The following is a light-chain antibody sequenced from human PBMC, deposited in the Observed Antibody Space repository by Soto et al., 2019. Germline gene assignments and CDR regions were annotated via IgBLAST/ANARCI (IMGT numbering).Light chain of an antibody. CDR3: DTWDDSLSGVV. CDR1: SSNIETND. V-gene: IGLV1-47*02. Sequence: QSVLTQPPSASGTPGQRVTISCSGSSSNIETNDIYWHQQLPGSAPNLLIYSNDQRPSGVPDRFSASKSGTSASLAISGLRSEAEAEYFCDTWDDSLSGVVFGGGTKLPVL. J-gene: IGLJ2*01. CDR2: SND.